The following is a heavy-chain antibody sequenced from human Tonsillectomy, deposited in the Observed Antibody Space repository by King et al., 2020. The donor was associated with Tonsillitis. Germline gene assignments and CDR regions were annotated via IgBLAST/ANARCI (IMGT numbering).Heavy chain of an antibody. V-gene: IGHV1-2*02. D-gene: IGHD4-11*01. CDR3: AREDYTNPFGY. J-gene: IGHJ4*02. CDR1: GYSFTDYY. CDR2: INPNSGGT. Sequence: VQLVQSGAEVKKPGASVKVSCRASGYSFTDYYMNWVRQAPGQGLEWVGWINPNSGGTNYAQKFKGRVTITRDTSISTAYMELSRLRSDDTAVYYCAREDYTNPFGYWGQGTLVTVSS.